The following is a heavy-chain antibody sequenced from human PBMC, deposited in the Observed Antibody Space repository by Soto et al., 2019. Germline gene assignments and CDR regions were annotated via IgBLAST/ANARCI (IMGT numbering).Heavy chain of an antibody. CDR1: GYTFTNYG. J-gene: IGHJ6*02. CDR2: ISVYTGHT. Sequence: ASVKVSCKASGYTFTNYGVNWVRQAPGQGLEWMGWISVYTGHTYSAPKLQGRVTMTADTSTTTAYMELGGLSPDDTAVYYCARATTYYYGMDVWGQGTKVTVSS. V-gene: IGHV1-18*01. D-gene: IGHD1-26*01. CDR3: ARATTYYYGMDV.